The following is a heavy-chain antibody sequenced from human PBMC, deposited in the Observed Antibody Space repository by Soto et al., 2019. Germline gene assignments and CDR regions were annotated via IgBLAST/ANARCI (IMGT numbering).Heavy chain of an antibody. CDR1: GGSISSGGYY. CDR3: AREKTVTGTTQAYYYYYGMDV. D-gene: IGHD1-7*01. CDR2: IYYSGST. V-gene: IGHV4-31*03. Sequence: QVQLQESGPGLVKPSQTLSLTCTVSGGSISSGGYYWSWIRQHPGKGLEWIGYIYYSGSTYYNPSLKRRVTISVDTSKNQFSLKLSSVTAADTAVYYCAREKTVTGTTQAYYYYYGMDVWGQGTTVTVSS. J-gene: IGHJ6*02.